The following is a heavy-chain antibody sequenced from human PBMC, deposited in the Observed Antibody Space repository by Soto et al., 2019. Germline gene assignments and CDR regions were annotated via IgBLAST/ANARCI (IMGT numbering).Heavy chain of an antibody. Sequence: SQTLSLTCAISGDSVSSNSAAWNWIRQSPSRGLEWLGRTYYRSKWYNDYAVSVKSRITINPDTSKNQFSLQLNSVTPEDTAVYYCARDAPLFTFGGVIVIDAFDIWGQGTMVTVSS. J-gene: IGHJ3*02. CDR2: TYYRSKWYN. CDR3: ARDAPLFTFGGVIVIDAFDI. D-gene: IGHD3-16*02. CDR1: GDSVSSNSAA. V-gene: IGHV6-1*01.